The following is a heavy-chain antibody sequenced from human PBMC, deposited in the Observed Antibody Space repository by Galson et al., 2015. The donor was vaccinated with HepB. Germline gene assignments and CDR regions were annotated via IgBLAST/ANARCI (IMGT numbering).Heavy chain of an antibody. D-gene: IGHD4-17*01. J-gene: IGHJ3*02. Sequence: QSGAEVKEPGASVKVSCKASGYTFTSYAMHWVRQAPGQRLEWMGWINAGNGNTKYSQKFQGRVTITRDTSASTAYMELSSLRAEDTAVYYCARGIPTVTTLGDAFDIWGQGTMVTVSS. CDR2: INAGNGNT. V-gene: IGHV1-3*01. CDR1: GYTFTSYA. CDR3: ARGIPTVTTLGDAFDI.